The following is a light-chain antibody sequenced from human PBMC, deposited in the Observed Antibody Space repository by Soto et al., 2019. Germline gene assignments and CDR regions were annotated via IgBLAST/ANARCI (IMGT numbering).Light chain of an antibody. CDR3: CSRGDSSPTYV. Sequence: QSVLTQPASVSGSPGQSITISCTGTSSDVGSYNVVSWYQQHPGKAPKLMIYEVSKRPSGVSDRFSGSKSGNTASLTISGLQAEDEADYHCCSRGDSSPTYVFGTGTKVTVL. J-gene: IGLJ1*01. CDR1: SSDVGSYNV. CDR2: EVS. V-gene: IGLV2-23*02.